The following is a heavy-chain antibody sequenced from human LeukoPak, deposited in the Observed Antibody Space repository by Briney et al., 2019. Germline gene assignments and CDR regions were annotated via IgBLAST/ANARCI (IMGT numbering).Heavy chain of an antibody. CDR2: IRSSYT. J-gene: IGHJ4*02. Sequence: KPGGSQRLSCAASGFTFSDYYMSWIRQAPGKGLEWVSYIRSSYTNYADSVKGRFTISRDIAKNSLYLQMNSLRAEDTAVYYCARLHSSTLDYWGQGTLVTVSS. CDR1: GFTFSDYY. D-gene: IGHD6-13*01. CDR3: ARLHSSTLDY. V-gene: IGHV3-11*03.